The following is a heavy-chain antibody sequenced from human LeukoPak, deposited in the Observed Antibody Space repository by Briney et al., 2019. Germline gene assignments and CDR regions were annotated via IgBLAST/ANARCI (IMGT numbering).Heavy chain of an antibody. D-gene: IGHD3-10*01. CDR1: GGSISSYY. Sequence: SETLSLTCTVSGGSISSYYWSWIRQPPGKGLEWTGYIYYSGSTNYNPSLKGRVTISVDTSKNQFSLKLSSVTAADTAVYYCARHYGSGSYYPYDAFDIWGQGTMVTVSS. CDR3: ARHYGSGSYYPYDAFDI. CDR2: IYYSGST. V-gene: IGHV4-59*08. J-gene: IGHJ3*02.